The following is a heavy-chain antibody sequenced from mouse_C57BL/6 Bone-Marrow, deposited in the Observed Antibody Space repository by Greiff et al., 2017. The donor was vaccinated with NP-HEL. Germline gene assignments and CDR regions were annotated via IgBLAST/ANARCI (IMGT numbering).Heavy chain of an antibody. CDR3: ASPYDYDVAWFAY. D-gene: IGHD2-4*01. Sequence: DVQLVESGGDLVKPGGSLKLSCAASGFTFSSYGMSWVRQTPDKRLEWVATISSGGSYTYYPDSVKGRFTISRDNAKNTLYLLMSSLKSEDTAMYYCASPYDYDVAWFAYWGQGTLVTVSA. CDR1: GFTFSSYG. CDR2: ISSGGSYT. V-gene: IGHV5-6*01. J-gene: IGHJ3*01.